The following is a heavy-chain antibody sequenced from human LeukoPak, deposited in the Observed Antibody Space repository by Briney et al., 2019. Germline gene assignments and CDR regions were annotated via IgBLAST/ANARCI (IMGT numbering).Heavy chain of an antibody. Sequence: SETLSLTCTVSGGSISSGDYYWSWIRQPPGKGVEWIGYIYYSGSTYYNPSLKSRVTISVDTSKNQFSLKLSSVTAADTAVYYCARDEYSYGLNWFDPWGQGTLVTVSS. D-gene: IGHD5-18*01. V-gene: IGHV4-30-4*08. CDR2: IYYSGST. J-gene: IGHJ5*02. CDR1: GGSISSGDYY. CDR3: ARDEYSYGLNWFDP.